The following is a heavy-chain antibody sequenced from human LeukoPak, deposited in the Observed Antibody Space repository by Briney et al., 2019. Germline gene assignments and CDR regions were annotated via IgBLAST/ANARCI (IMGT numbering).Heavy chain of an antibody. CDR2: MYYSGST. CDR1: GGSMSRGDYY. J-gene: IGHJ5*02. V-gene: IGHV4-30-4*01. D-gene: IGHD3-22*01. CDR3: ARPYYNDSRIDP. Sequence: NPSETLSLTCTVSGGSMSRGDYYWSWIRQPPGKGLEWIAYMYYSGSTYYNPSLKSRVTMSADTSKNQLSLKLSSVTAADTAVYYCARPYYNDSRIDPWGQGILVTVSS.